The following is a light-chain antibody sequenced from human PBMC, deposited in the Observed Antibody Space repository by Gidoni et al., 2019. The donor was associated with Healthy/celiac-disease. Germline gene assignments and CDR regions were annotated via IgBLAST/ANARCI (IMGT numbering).Light chain of an antibody. CDR1: PSISSY. Sequence: DIKMTQSPSSLSESVGARVTITSRASPSISSYLNWYQQKPGKAPKLLIYSASSLQSGVPSRFSGSGSGTDFTLTISSLQPEDFATYYCQQCYSTPPTFGQGTKVEIK. V-gene: IGKV1-39*01. J-gene: IGKJ1*01. CDR3: QQCYSTPPT. CDR2: SAS.